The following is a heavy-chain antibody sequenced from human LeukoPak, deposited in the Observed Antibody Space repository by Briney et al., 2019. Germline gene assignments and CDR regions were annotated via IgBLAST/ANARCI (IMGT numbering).Heavy chain of an antibody. CDR3: ARDVLAAGATGTFDI. D-gene: IGHD1-14*01. V-gene: IGHV3-7*03. J-gene: IGHJ3*02. CDR1: GFTFNRCW. Sequence: PGGSLRLSCVVSGFTFNRCWMNWVRQAPGKGLEWVAHINPDGRDTYYVDSVKGRFTISRDNAKTSLYLQMNSLRAEDTAVYYCARDVLAAGATGTFDIWGQGTMVTVSS. CDR2: INPDGRDT.